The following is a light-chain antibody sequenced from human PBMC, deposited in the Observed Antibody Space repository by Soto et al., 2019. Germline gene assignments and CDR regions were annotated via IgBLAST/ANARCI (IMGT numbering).Light chain of an antibody. Sequence: QSVLTQPPSASGTPGQRVTISCSGGRSNIGINYVYWYQQFPGTAPKLVIYRNNQRPSGVPDRFSGSKSGTSASLAISGRRSADEADYYCAAWDDRLRGWVFGGGTQLPVL. V-gene: IGLV1-47*01. CDR3: AAWDDRLRGWV. CDR2: RNN. J-gene: IGLJ3*02. CDR1: RSNIGINY.